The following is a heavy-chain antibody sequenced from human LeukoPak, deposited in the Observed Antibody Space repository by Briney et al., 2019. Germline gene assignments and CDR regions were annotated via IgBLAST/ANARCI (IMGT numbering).Heavy chain of an antibody. Sequence: GSLRLSCAASGLTFSTYVMSWVRQAPGKGLEWVSVISGSDSSTYYADSVKGRFTISRDNAKNSLYLQMNSLRAEDTAVYYCAELGITMIGGVWGKGTTVTISS. D-gene: IGHD3-10*02. V-gene: IGHV3-23*01. CDR2: ISGSDSST. CDR1: GLTFSTYV. CDR3: AELGITMIGGV. J-gene: IGHJ6*04.